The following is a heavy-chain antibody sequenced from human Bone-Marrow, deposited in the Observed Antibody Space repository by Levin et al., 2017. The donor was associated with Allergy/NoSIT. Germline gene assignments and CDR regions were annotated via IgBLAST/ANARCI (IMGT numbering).Heavy chain of an antibody. V-gene: IGHV4-39*01. Sequence: PSQTLSLTCTVSGGSINSSPYYWGWIRQPPGKRLEWIGSINYSGSTYYNPSLKSRVTISVDTSKNQFSLRLTSVTAADTALYYCARHKWDGQSSLDNWGQGALVTVSS. CDR2: INYSGST. D-gene: IGHD6-13*01. CDR3: ARHKWDGQSSLDN. CDR1: GGSINSSPYY. J-gene: IGHJ4*02.